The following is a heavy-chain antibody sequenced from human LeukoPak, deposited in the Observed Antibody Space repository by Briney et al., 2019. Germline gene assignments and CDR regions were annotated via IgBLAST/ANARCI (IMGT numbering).Heavy chain of an antibody. V-gene: IGHV3-48*02. CDR1: GFTFNNYA. J-gene: IGHJ4*02. D-gene: IGHD3-16*02. CDR2: ISSSSRTI. CDR3: ARSEGDLSLGFDY. Sequence: GGSLRLSCAASGFTFNNYAMNWVRQAPGKGLEWVSYISSSSRTIYYADSVKGRFTISRDNAKNSLYLQMNSLRDEDTAVYYCARSEGDLSLGFDYWGQGTLVTVSS.